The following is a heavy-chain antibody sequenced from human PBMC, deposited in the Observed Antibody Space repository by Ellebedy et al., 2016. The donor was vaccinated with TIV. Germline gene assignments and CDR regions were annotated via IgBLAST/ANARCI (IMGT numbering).Heavy chain of an antibody. CDR2: VGIAGDP. CDR1: GFTFSRYD. D-gene: IGHD2-15*01. V-gene: IGHV3-13*05. Sequence: GESLKISCAASGFTFSRYDKSWVRQVTGKGLECVSGVGIAGDPFYAESVKGRFTISRDNSQNTLYLEMNSLRADDTALYYCARELGGSGGSDFDYWGQGTLVTVSS. CDR3: ARELGGSGGSDFDY. J-gene: IGHJ4*02.